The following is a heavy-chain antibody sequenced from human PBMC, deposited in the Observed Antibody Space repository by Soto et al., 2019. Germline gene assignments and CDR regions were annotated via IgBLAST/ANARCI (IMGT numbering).Heavy chain of an antibody. CDR2: INAGNGNT. Sequence: QVQLVQSGAEVKKPGASVKVSCKASGYTFTSYAMHWVRQAPGQRLEWMGWINAGNGNTKYSQKFQGRVTITRDTAASTAYRELSSLRSEDTAVYYCAGTYYDFWSGLNWGQGTLVTVSS. CDR1: GYTFTSYA. V-gene: IGHV1-3*01. D-gene: IGHD3-3*01. CDR3: AGTYYDFWSGLN. J-gene: IGHJ4*02.